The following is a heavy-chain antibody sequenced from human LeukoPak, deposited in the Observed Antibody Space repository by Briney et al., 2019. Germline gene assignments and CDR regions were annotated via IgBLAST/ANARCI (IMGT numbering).Heavy chain of an antibody. CDR1: GFTFSSYS. V-gene: IGHV3-21*01. D-gene: IGHD2-2*02. CDR2: ITSSSSYI. CDR3: AGDGTSTSCYTD. J-gene: IGHJ4*02. Sequence: PGGSLRLSCAASGFTFSSYSMNWVRQAPGKGLEWVSSITSSSSYIYYADSVKGRFTISRDNAKNSLYLQMNSLRAEDTAVYYCAGDGTSTSCYTDWGQGTLVTVSS.